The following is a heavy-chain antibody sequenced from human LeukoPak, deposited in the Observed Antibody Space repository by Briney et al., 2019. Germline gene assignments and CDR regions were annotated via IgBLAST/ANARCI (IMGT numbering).Heavy chain of an antibody. D-gene: IGHD2-2*02. Sequence: ASVKVSCKASGYTFTSYAMNWVRQAPGQGLEWMGWINTNTGNPTYAQGFTGRFVFSLDTSVSTAYLQISSLKAEDTAVYYCARLYSPTTTHAFDIWGQGTMVTVSS. J-gene: IGHJ3*02. CDR3: ARLYSPTTTHAFDI. CDR2: INTNTGNP. V-gene: IGHV7-4-1*02. CDR1: GYTFTSYA.